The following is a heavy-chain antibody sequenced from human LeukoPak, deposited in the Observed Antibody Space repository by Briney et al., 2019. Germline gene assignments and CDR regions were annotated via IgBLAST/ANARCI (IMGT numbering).Heavy chain of an antibody. J-gene: IGHJ4*02. CDR2: IKQDGSEK. CDR1: GFTFSSYW. V-gene: IGHV3-7*01. CDR3: ARDIAAAGDLNFDY. Sequence: GGSLRLSCAASGFTFSSYWMSWVRQAPGKGLEWVANIKQDGSEKYYVDSVKGRFTISRDNAKNSLYLQMNSLRAEDTAVYYCARDIAAAGDLNFDYWGQGTLVTVSS. D-gene: IGHD6-13*01.